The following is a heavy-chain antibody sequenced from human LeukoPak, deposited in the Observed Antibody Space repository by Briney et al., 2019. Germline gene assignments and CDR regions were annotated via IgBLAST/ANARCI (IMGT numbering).Heavy chain of an antibody. CDR3: ARETPVEMATIPLFDY. Sequence: PGGSLRLSCAASGFTFSSYEMNWVRQAPGKGLEWVSYISSGSTIYYADSVKGRFTISRDNAKNSLYLQMNSLRAEDTAVYYCARETPVEMATIPLFDYWGQGTLVTVSS. CDR1: GFTFSSYE. CDR2: ISSGSTI. V-gene: IGHV3-48*03. J-gene: IGHJ4*02. D-gene: IGHD5-24*01.